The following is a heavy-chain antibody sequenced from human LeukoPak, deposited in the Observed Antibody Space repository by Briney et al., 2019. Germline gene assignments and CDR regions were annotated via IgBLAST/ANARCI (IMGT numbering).Heavy chain of an antibody. V-gene: IGHV4-39*07. CDR1: GASVSSGSYY. D-gene: IGHD2-15*01. CDR2: INHSGST. CDR3: ARGRESSGGSCHYYYYGMDV. Sequence: PSETLSLTCTVSGASVSSGSYYWSWIRQPPGKGLEWNGEINHSGSTNYNPSLKSRVTISVDTSKNQSSLKLSSVTAADTAVYYCARGRESSGGSCHYYYYGMDVWGQGTTVTVSS. J-gene: IGHJ6*02.